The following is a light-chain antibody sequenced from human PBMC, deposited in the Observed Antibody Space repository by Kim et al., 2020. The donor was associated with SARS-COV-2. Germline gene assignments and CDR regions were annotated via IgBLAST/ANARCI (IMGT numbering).Light chain of an antibody. J-gene: IGLJ2*01. CDR1: SSDVGGYNY. CDR2: DVS. CDR3: SSYTTSSTV. Sequence: PEQSITISCTGTSSDVGGYNYVSWYQQHPGKAPQLMIYDVSNRPSGVSNRFSGSKSGNTASLTISGLQAEDEADYYCSSYTTSSTVFGGGTQLTVL. V-gene: IGLV2-14*03.